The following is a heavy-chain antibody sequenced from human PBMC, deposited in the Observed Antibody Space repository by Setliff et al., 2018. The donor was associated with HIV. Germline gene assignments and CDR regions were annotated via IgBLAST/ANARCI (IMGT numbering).Heavy chain of an antibody. Sequence: SETLSLTCTVSGGSINSGSYYWGWIRQPPGKGLEWIGSIYHSGSTYYNPSLKSRVTISVDTSKNQVSLRLTSVTAADTAVYYCARDSSSWPDYWGQGTLVTVSS. CDR2: IYHSGST. V-gene: IGHV4-39*07. D-gene: IGHD6-13*01. CDR1: GGSINSGSYY. CDR3: ARDSSSWPDY. J-gene: IGHJ4*02.